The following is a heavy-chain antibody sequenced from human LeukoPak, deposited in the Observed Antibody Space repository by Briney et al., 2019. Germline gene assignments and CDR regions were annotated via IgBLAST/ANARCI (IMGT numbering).Heavy chain of an antibody. Sequence: GGSLRLSCVASGFTFSSYWMSWVRQAPGKGLEWVANMKQDGSEKYYVDSVKGRFTISRDNAKNSLYLQMNSLRAEDTAVYYCAKDSRRGVAAGVFDYWGQGTLVTVSS. V-gene: IGHV3-7*01. CDR3: AKDSRRGVAAGVFDY. D-gene: IGHD6-13*01. J-gene: IGHJ4*02. CDR2: MKQDGSEK. CDR1: GFTFSSYW.